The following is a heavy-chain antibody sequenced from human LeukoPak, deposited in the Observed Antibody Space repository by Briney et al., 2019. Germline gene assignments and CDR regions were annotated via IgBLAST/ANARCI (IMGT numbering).Heavy chain of an antibody. CDR2: ISGSGGST. CDR3: AKPGWLLTSAIDY. V-gene: IGHV3-23*01. D-gene: IGHD3-22*01. Sequence: GGSLRLSCAASGFSFSSYAMSWVRQGPGKGLEWISSISGSGGSTDYADSVKGRFTISRGSSRNTVYLQMNSLRAEDTAVYYCAKPGWLLTSAIDYWGQGTLVTVSS. J-gene: IGHJ4*02. CDR1: GFSFSSYA.